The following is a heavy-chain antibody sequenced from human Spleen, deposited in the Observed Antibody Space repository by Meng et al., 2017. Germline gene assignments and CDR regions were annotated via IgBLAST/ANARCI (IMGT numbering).Heavy chain of an antibody. D-gene: IGHD6-13*01. Sequence: GESLKISCAASGFTFSSYAMSWVRQAPGKGLEWVSAISGSGGSTYYADSVKGRFTISRDNSKNSLYLQMNSLRAEDTAVYYCARTAAGSFNYYFDYWGQGTLVTVSS. CDR2: ISGSGGST. CDR1: GFTFSSYA. J-gene: IGHJ4*02. CDR3: ARTAAGSFNYYFDY. V-gene: IGHV3-23*01.